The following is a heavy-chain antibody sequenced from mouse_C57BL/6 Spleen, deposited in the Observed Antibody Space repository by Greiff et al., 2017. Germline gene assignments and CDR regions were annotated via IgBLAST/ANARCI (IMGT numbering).Heavy chain of an antibody. CDR2: IDPENGDT. CDR1: GFNIKDDY. Sequence: EVQLQQPGAELVRPGASVKLSCTASGFNIKDDYMHWVKQRPEQGLEWIGWIDPENGDTEYASKFQGKATITADTSSNTAYLQLSSLTSEDTAVYYCTTRSITTVVADAMDYWGQGTSVTVSS. V-gene: IGHV14-4*01. D-gene: IGHD1-1*01. J-gene: IGHJ4*01. CDR3: TTRSITTVVADAMDY.